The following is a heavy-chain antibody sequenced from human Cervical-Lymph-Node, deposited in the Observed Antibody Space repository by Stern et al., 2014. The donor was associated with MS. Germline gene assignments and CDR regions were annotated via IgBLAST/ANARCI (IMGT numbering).Heavy chain of an antibody. CDR3: TKRESDFWSGGFDP. D-gene: IGHD3-3*01. CDR1: GFTFSVYG. J-gene: IGHJ5*02. Sequence: VQLVESGGGVVQPGRSLRLSCAASGFTFSVYGMHWVRQAPGQGLEWVALISYDGSNKSYADSVKGRFTISRDNSKDTLYLQMNSLRSEDTAVYYCTKRESDFWSGGFDPWGQGTLVTVSS. V-gene: IGHV3-30*18. CDR2: ISYDGSNK.